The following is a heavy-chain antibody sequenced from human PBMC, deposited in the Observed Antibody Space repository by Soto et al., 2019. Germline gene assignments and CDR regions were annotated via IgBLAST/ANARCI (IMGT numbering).Heavy chain of an antibody. J-gene: IGHJ4*02. D-gene: IGHD2-2*01. CDR3: AKSGGPPASLDVYFDY. Sequence: VQLLESGGGMVQPGESLRLSCAASGFTFASYTMTWVRQAPGKGLEWVSTINSGGDTTYYSDSVKGRFTISRDSPKNTLFLLMTSLRAEDTAVYYCAKSGGPPASLDVYFDYWGQGTLVTVS. V-gene: IGHV3-23*01. CDR1: GFTFASYT. CDR2: INSGGDTT.